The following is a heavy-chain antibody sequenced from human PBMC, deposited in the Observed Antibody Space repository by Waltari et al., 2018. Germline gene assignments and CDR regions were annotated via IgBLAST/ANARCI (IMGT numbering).Heavy chain of an antibody. D-gene: IGHD2-21*02. Sequence: QVQLQESGPGLVKPSETLSLTSTVSGGSMNGYFWHWIRQPPGKGLEWIGYIYYSGSTDYDPSLKSRVTISVDTSKNQFSLRLTSVTSADTAFYYCAREIYGGNSRPFDFWGQGALVTVSS. CDR2: IYYSGST. J-gene: IGHJ4*02. CDR1: GGSMNGYF. CDR3: AREIYGGNSRPFDF. V-gene: IGHV4-59*01.